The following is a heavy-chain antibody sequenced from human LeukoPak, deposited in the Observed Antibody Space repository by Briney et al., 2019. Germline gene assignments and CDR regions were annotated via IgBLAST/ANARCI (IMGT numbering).Heavy chain of an antibody. D-gene: IGHD5-12*01. Sequence: SEALSLTCIVSGGSVSSGSYYWSWIRQPPGEGLKWIGYIYYSGNTKYNPSLKSRVTISVDMSKNQFFLKLSSVTAADTAVYYCARDFSGYGYFDYWGQGTLVTVSS. J-gene: IGHJ4*02. V-gene: IGHV4-61*01. CDR1: GGSVSSGSYY. CDR2: IYYSGNT. CDR3: ARDFSGYGYFDY.